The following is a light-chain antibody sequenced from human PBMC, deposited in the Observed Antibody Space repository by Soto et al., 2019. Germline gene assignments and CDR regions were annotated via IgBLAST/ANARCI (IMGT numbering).Light chain of an antibody. V-gene: IGLV2-8*01. CDR1: SSDVGGYNY. CDR3: SSSAHSNSYV. J-gene: IGLJ1*01. Sequence: QSALTQPPSASGSPGQSVTISCTGTSSDVGGYNYVYWYQQHPGKAPKLMIYEVTKRPSGVPDRFSGSKSGNTASLTVSGLKDEDEADYYCSSSAHSNSYVFGTGTKVXVL. CDR2: EVT.